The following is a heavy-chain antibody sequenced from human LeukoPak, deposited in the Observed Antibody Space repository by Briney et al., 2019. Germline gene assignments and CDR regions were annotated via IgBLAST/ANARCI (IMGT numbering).Heavy chain of an antibody. CDR1: GCTFTGYY. D-gene: IGHD3-10*01. Sequence: ASVKVSCKASGCTFTGYYIHWVRQAPGQGLEWMGWINPNSGGTNYAQKFQGWVTITRDTSISTAYMELSRLRSDDTAVYYCARGGSITMVRGVIKYFQNWGQGTLVTVSS. V-gene: IGHV1-2*04. CDR3: ARGGSITMVRGVIKYFQN. J-gene: IGHJ1*01. CDR2: INPNSGGT.